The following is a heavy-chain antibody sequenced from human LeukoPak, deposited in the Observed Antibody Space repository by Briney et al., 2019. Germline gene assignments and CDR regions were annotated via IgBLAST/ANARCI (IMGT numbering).Heavy chain of an antibody. CDR3: ARFLGPSGGLDY. J-gene: IGHJ4*02. Sequence: GESLKISFKGSGYSFTTYWIAWVRQMPGKGLECMGIIYPGDSDTRYSPSFQGQVTTSADKSISTAYLQWSSLKASDTAMYYCARFLGPSGGLDYWGQGTRVTVSS. V-gene: IGHV5-51*01. CDR1: GYSFTTYW. D-gene: IGHD3/OR15-3a*01. CDR2: IYPGDSDT.